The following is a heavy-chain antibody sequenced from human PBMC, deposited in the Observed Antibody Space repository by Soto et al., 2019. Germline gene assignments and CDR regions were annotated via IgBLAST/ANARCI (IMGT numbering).Heavy chain of an antibody. Sequence: LSLTCIVSGGSISSGDYYWSWVRQHPGKGLEWIGYIYYSGSAYYNPSLKSRVTMSVDTSKNQFSLKLSSVTAADTTIYFCARGASSNWHYFDYWGQGTLVTVSS. J-gene: IGHJ4*02. CDR1: GGSISSGDYY. D-gene: IGHD6-13*01. CDR2: IYYSGSA. CDR3: ARGASSNWHYFDY. V-gene: IGHV4-31*03.